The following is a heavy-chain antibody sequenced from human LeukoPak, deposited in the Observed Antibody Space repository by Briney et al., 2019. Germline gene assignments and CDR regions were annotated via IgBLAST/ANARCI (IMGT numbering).Heavy chain of an antibody. CDR2: INPSGGSK. J-gene: IGHJ4*02. Sequence: ASVKASCKASGYTFTSYYMHWVRQAPGQGLEWMGIINPSGGSKSYAQKFQGRVTMTRDTSISTAYMELSSLTSEDTAVYYCATELRWKDHWGQGTLVTVSS. CDR1: GYTFTSYY. D-gene: IGHD4-23*01. V-gene: IGHV1-46*01. CDR3: ATELRWKDH.